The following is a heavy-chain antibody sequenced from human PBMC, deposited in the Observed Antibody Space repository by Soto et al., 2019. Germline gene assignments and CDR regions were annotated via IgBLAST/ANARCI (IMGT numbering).Heavy chain of an antibody. J-gene: IGHJ4*02. D-gene: IGHD4-17*01. CDR1: GYTFTSYD. Sequence: GASVKVSCKASGYTFTSYDINWVRQATGQGLEWMGWMNPNSGNTGYAQKFQGRVTMTRNTSISTAYMELSSLRSEDTAVYYCARGPASMTTFDYWGQGTLVTVSS. V-gene: IGHV1-8*01. CDR2: MNPNSGNT. CDR3: ARGPASMTTFDY.